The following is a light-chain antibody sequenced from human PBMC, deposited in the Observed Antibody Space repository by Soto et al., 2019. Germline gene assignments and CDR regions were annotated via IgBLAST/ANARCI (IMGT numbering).Light chain of an antibody. J-gene: IGLJ1*01. CDR1: SSDVGASIF. V-gene: IGLV2-14*01. CDR3: NSYTTNSSYV. CDR2: AVS. Sequence: QSVLTQPASVSGSPGQSITISCTGSSSDVGASIFVSWYQQHPGKAPKLMIYAVSSRPSGVSYRFSGSKSGNTASLTISGLQAADEADYYCNSYTTNSSYVFGTGTKVTV.